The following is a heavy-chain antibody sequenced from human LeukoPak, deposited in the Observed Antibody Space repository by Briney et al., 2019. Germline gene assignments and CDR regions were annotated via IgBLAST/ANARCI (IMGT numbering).Heavy chain of an antibody. CDR2: IIPIFGTA. J-gene: IGHJ4*02. CDR1: GCTFTSYG. Sequence: ASVKVSCKTSGCTFTSYGISWVRQAPGQGLEWMGGIIPIFGTANYAQKFQGRVTITADESTSTAYIELSSLRSEDTAVYYCARGGKAGIDYWGQGTLVTVSS. D-gene: IGHD5-12*01. CDR3: ARGGKAGIDY. V-gene: IGHV1-69*13.